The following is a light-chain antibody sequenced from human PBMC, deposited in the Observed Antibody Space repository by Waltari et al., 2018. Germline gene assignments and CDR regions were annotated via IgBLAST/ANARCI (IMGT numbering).Light chain of an antibody. CDR1: TRTGTSSLP. Sequence: QAFVTQEPSLTVSPGGPVTPPCASTTRTGTSSLPPSWFPHKPGHAPRALIYITSHKHAWTPARFSGSLLGGKAALTLSGVQPEDEAEYYCLLHYDGPWVFGRGTKLTVL. V-gene: IGLV7-43*01. CDR3: LLHYDGPWV. CDR2: ITS. J-gene: IGLJ3*02.